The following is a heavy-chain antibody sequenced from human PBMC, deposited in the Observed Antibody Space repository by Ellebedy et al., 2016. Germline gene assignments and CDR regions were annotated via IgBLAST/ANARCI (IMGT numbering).Heavy chain of an antibody. CDR2: SSGSGGDT. J-gene: IGHJ5*02. Sequence: GESLKISXAASGFTLSSYVMSWVRQAPGKGLEWVSASSGSGGDTYYADSVKGRVTISRDNSKNTLYLQMNSLRAEDTAVYYCAKDGSEGWFNPWGQGTLVTVSS. D-gene: IGHD3-10*01. V-gene: IGHV3-23*01. CDR1: GFTLSSYV. CDR3: AKDGSEGWFNP.